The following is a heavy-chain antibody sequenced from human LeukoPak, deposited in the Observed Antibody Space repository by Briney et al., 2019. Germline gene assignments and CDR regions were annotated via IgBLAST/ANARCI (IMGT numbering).Heavy chain of an antibody. CDR1: GGTFSSYA. Sequence: ASVKVSCKASGGTFSSYAISWVRQAPGQWLEWMGIINPSGGSTSYAQKFQGRVTMTRDTSTSTVYMELSSLRSEDTAVYYCATRSSWYRSEDYWGQGTLVTVSS. CDR3: ATRSSWYRSEDY. J-gene: IGHJ4*02. D-gene: IGHD6-13*01. V-gene: IGHV1-46*01. CDR2: INPSGGST.